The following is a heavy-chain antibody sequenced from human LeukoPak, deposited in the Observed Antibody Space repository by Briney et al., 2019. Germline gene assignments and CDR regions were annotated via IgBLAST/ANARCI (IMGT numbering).Heavy chain of an antibody. V-gene: IGHV3-49*04. Sequence: GGSLRLSCAASGFTFSDYYMTWVRQAPGKGLEWVGFIRSKAYGGTTEYAASVKGRFTISRDDSKSIAYLQMNSLKTEDTAVYYCTRSGGVRGVNSGYWGQGTLVTVSS. D-gene: IGHD3-10*01. CDR2: IRSKAYGGTT. CDR1: GFTFSDYY. J-gene: IGHJ4*02. CDR3: TRSGGVRGVNSGY.